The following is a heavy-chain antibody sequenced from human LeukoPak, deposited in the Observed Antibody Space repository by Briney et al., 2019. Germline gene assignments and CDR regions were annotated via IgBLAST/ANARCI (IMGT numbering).Heavy chain of an antibody. Sequence: SETLSLTCTVSGGSIISYYWSWIRQPPGKGLEWIGYIYYSGSTNYNPSLKSRVTISVDTSKNQFSLKLSSVTAADTAVYYCARARCSGGSCYWGWFDPWGQGTLVTVSS. CDR2: IYYSGST. D-gene: IGHD2-15*01. CDR3: ARARCSGGSCYWGWFDP. V-gene: IGHV4-59*01. CDR1: GGSIISYY. J-gene: IGHJ5*02.